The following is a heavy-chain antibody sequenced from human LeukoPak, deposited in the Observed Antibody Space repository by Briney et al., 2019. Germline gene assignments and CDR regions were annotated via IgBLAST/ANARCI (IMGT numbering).Heavy chain of an antibody. Sequence: GGSLRLSCADSGFTFSDYHMSWIRQAPGKGLEWVSYISSSGSTIQYADSVKGRFTISRDNAKNSLYLQMNCLRAEDTAVYYCAGCRGSSCHGNHFQHWGQGTLVTVSS. V-gene: IGHV3-11*01. CDR3: AGCRGSSCHGNHFQH. D-gene: IGHD2-15*01. CDR2: ISSSGSTI. CDR1: GFTFSDYH. J-gene: IGHJ1*01.